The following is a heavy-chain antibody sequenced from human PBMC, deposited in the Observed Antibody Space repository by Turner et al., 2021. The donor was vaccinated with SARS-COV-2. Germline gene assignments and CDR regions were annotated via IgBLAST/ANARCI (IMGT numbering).Heavy chain of an antibody. CDR2: IYYSGSA. CDR1: GGSISSSSYY. Sequence: QLQLQESGPGLVKPSETLSLTCTVSGGSISSSSYYWGGIRQPPGKGLEWIGNIYYSGSAYYHPSLKSRVTISVDPSKNQFSLKLTSVTAADTAVYYCARLMDTAMDYYGTDVWGQGTTVTVSS. V-gene: IGHV4-39*01. J-gene: IGHJ6*02. D-gene: IGHD5-18*01. CDR3: ARLMDTAMDYYGTDV.